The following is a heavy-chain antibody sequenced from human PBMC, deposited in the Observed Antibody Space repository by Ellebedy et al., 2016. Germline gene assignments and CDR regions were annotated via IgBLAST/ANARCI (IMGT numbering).Heavy chain of an antibody. D-gene: IGHD3-22*01. CDR2: ISYDGSNR. Sequence: GGSLRLSCAASGFTFSNYGMHWVRQAPGKGLEWVAVISYDGSNRQYADSVKGRFTISRDNSKNTLYLQMNRLRAEDTAMYYCAKEDYDSSGVIDYWGQGTLVTVSS. CDR1: GFTFSNYG. CDR3: AKEDYDSSGVIDY. J-gene: IGHJ4*02. V-gene: IGHV3-30*18.